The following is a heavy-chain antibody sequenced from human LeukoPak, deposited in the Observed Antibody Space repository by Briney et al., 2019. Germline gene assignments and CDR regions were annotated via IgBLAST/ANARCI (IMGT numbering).Heavy chain of an antibody. CDR2: INPNSGGT. CDR1: VYTFTGYY. Sequence: ASVKVPCKASVYTFTGYYMHWVRQAPGQGLAWMGWINPNSGGTKYAQKFQGRVTMTRDTSISISYMEVSRLRSEHTAVYYCARDIRTRYDSSGYSFYYWGQGTLVTVSS. V-gene: IGHV1-2*02. J-gene: IGHJ4*02. CDR3: ARDIRTRYDSSGYSFYY. D-gene: IGHD3-22*01.